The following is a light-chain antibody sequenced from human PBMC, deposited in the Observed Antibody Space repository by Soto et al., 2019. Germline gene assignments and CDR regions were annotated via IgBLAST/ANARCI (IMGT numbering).Light chain of an antibody. J-gene: IGLJ3*02. CDR1: SSDVGGYNY. CDR2: EVS. V-gene: IGLV2-14*01. Sequence: QSALTQPASVSGSPGQSITISCTGTSSDVGGYNYVSWYQQHPGKAPKLMIYEVSNRPSGVSNRFSGSKSGNTASLTISGLQAEDEADYYCSSYTSGSTWVFGGGTKVPFL. CDR3: SSYTSGSTWV.